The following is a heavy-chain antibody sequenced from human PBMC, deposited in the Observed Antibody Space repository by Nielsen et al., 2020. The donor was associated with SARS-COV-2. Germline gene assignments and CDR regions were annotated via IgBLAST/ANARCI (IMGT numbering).Heavy chain of an antibody. V-gene: IGHV1-2*06. CDR1: GYTFTSYA. D-gene: IGHD6-19*01. Sequence: ASVKVSCKASGYTFTSYAMNWVRQAPGQGLEWMGRINPNSGGTNYAQKFQGRVTMTEDTSTDTAYMELSSLRSEDTAVYYCATSPAVADPGVWFDPWGQGTLVTVSS. CDR2: INPNSGGT. CDR3: ATSPAVADPGVWFDP. J-gene: IGHJ5*02.